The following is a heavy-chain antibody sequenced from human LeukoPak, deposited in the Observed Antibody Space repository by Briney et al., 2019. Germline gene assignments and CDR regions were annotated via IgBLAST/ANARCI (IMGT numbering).Heavy chain of an antibody. D-gene: IGHD3-16*02. J-gene: IGHJ5*02. V-gene: IGHV1-18*01. CDR1: GYTLTSYG. Sequence: ASVKVSCKASGYTLTSYGISWARQAPGQGLEWMGWISAYNGNTNYAQKLQGRVTMTTDTSTSTAYMELRSLRSDDTAVYYCARVSLTRDNWFDPWGQGTLVTVSS. CDR2: ISAYNGNT. CDR3: ARVSLTRDNWFDP.